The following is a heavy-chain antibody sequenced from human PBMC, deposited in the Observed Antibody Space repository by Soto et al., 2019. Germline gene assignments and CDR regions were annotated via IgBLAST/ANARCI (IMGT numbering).Heavy chain of an antibody. Sequence: PGGSLRLSCAASGFTFSSYSMNWVRQAPGKGLEWVSYISSSSSTIYYADSVKGRFTISRDNAKNSLYLQMNSLRAEDTAVYYCARDNPLTNLWFGEFLYYYYMDVWGKGTTVTVSS. J-gene: IGHJ6*03. CDR3: ARDNPLTNLWFGEFLYYYYMDV. CDR2: ISSSSSTI. V-gene: IGHV3-48*01. CDR1: GFTFSSYS. D-gene: IGHD3-10*01.